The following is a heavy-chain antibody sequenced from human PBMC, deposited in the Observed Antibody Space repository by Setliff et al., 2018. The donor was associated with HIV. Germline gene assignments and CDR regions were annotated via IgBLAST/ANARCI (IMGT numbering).Heavy chain of an antibody. V-gene: IGHV4-4*07. CDR3: ARDVPWGDYYYYMDV. CDR1: GGSISSYY. CDR2: IYTSGST. J-gene: IGHJ6*03. Sequence: PSETLSLTCTVSGGSISSYYWSWIRQPAGKGLEWIGHIYTSGSTNYNPSLKGRVTMSVDTSKNQFSLKLSSVTAADTAVYYCARDVPWGDYYYYMDVWGKGTTVTVSS. D-gene: IGHD3-16*01.